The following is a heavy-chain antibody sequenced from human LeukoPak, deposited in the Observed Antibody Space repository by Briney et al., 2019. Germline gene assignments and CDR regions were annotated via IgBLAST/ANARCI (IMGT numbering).Heavy chain of an antibody. Sequence: QPGRSLRLSRAASGFTFSSYAMHWVRQAPGKGLEWVAVISYDGSNKYYADSVKGRFTISRDNSKNTLYLQMNSLRAEDTAVYYCARERTVTTYYYYYGMDVWGKGTTVTVSS. D-gene: IGHD4-17*01. CDR1: GFTFSSYA. CDR2: ISYDGSNK. J-gene: IGHJ6*04. V-gene: IGHV3-30*04. CDR3: ARERTVTTYYYYYGMDV.